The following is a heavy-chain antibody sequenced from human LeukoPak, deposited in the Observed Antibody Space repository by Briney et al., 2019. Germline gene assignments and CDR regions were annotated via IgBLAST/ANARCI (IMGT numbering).Heavy chain of an antibody. V-gene: IGHV3-21*04. J-gene: IGHJ4*02. CDR3: ANVYYYDSSGYPFDY. D-gene: IGHD3-22*01. CDR1: GFTFSSYS. CDR2: ISSSSSYI. Sequence: GGSLRLSCAASGFTFSSYSMNWVRQAPGKGLEWVSSISSSSSYIYYADSVKGRFTISRDNSKNTLYLQMNSLSAEDTAVYYCANVYYYDSSGYPFDYWGQGTLVTVSS.